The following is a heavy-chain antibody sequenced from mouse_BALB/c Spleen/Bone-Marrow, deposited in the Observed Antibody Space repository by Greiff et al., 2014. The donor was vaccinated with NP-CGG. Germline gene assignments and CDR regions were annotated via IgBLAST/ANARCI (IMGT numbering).Heavy chain of an antibody. V-gene: IGHV1S29*02. CDR3: ARGGDRYDDWFAY. J-gene: IGHJ3*01. Sequence: VQLKESGPELVKPGASVKISCKASGYTFTDYNTHWVKQSHGKSLEWIGYIYPYNGGTGYNQKFKSKATLTVDNSSSTAYMELRSLTSEDSAVYYCARGGDRYDDWFAYWGQGTLVTVSA. CDR1: GYTFTDYN. D-gene: IGHD2-14*01. CDR2: IYPYNGGT.